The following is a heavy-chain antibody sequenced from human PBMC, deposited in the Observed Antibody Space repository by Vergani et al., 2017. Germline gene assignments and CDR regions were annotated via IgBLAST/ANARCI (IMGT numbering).Heavy chain of an antibody. CDR1: LSSLSSSLS. CDR3: ARRNRLLFYFDY. Sequence: QVQLQESGPGLVKPSGTLSLSCPLSLSSLSSSLSSTLVRLPPRKPLEVFGEIYHSGSTNYNPSLKSRVTISVDKSKNQFSLKLSAVTAADTAVYYCARRNRLLFYFDYWGQGTLVTVSS. V-gene: IGHV4-4*02. D-gene: IGHD2-2*01. CDR2: IYHSGST. J-gene: IGHJ4*02.